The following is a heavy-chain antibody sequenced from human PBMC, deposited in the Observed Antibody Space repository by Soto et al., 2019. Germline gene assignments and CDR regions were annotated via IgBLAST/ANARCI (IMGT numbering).Heavy chain of an antibody. CDR3: ARRYGYSSSWYHFDY. J-gene: IGHJ4*02. V-gene: IGHV3-11*06. D-gene: IGHD6-13*01. CDR2: ISSSSSYT. Sequence: VQLVESGGGLVKPGGSLRLSCAASGFTFSDYYMSWIRQAPGKGLEWVSYISSSSSYTNYADSVKGRFTISRDNAKNSLYLQMNSLRAEDTAVYYCARRYGYSSSWYHFDYWGQGTLVTVSS. CDR1: GFTFSDYY.